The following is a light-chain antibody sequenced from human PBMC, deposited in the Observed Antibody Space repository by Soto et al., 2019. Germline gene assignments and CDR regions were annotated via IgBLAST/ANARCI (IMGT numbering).Light chain of an antibody. J-gene: IGKJ1*01. CDR3: QQYQTLPRT. CDR2: WAS. V-gene: IGKV4-1*01. CDR1: QSILYSANNKNY. Sequence: DIVMTQSPDSLAVSLGERATINCKSSQSILYSANNKNYLAWYQQKPGQPPKLLIYWASTRDSGVPDRFRGGGSGTDFTLTISRLQAEDVAVYYCQQYQTLPRTFGQGTKVEIK.